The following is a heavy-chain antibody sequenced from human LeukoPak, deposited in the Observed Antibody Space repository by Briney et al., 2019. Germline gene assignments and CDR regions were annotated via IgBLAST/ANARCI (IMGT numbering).Heavy chain of an antibody. V-gene: IGHV4-39*07. CDR2: IYYSGST. CDR3: ARDYYDSSGFDY. J-gene: IGHJ4*02. Sequence: PSETLSLTCTVSGGSISSSSYYWGWIRQPPVKGLEWIGSIYYSGSTYYNPALKSRVTMSVDASKNQFSLNLRSVTAADTAVYYCARDYYDSSGFDYWGQGTLVTVSS. D-gene: IGHD3-22*01. CDR1: GGSISSSSYY.